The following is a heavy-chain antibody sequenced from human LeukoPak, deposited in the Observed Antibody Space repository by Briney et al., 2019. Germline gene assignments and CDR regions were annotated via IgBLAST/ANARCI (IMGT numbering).Heavy chain of an antibody. V-gene: IGHV4-59*08. CDR3: ATLGYYNYGAHFDY. D-gene: IGHD3-9*01. CDR2: IYYSGST. CDR1: GGSISSYY. Sequence: SETLSLTCTVSGGSISSYYWGWMRQPPGKGLEWIGYIYYSGSTYYNPSLKSRVTISADTSKNQFSLKLSSVTAADTAVYYCATLGYYNYGAHFDYWGQGTLVTVSS. J-gene: IGHJ4*02.